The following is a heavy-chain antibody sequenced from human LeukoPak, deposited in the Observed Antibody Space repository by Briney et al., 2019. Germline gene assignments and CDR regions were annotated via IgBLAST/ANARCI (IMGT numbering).Heavy chain of an antibody. CDR2: ISAYNGNT. D-gene: IGHD6-6*01. CDR3: ARDRIAARRCVMDV. CDR1: GYTFTSYG. J-gene: IGHJ6*04. V-gene: IGHV1-18*01. Sequence: ASVKVSCKASGYTFTSYGISWVRQAPGQGLEWMGWISAYNGNTNYAQKLQGRVTMTTDTSTSTAYMELRSLRSEDTAVYYCARDRIAARRCVMDVWGKGTTVTVSS.